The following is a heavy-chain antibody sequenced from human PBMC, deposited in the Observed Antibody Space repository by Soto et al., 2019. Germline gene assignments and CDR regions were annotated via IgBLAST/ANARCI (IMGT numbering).Heavy chain of an antibody. J-gene: IGHJ4*02. CDR2: VKDGGHT. Sequence: QVQLQQWGAGLLKPSETLSLNCAVTGGSLSGYYWSWIRQPPGKGLEWIGEVKDGGHTNYSPSLRGRVTLSSDTSNDPCSLRLNSVTAADTGVYYCARGQEGVVATHWDQGSLVTVSS. CDR1: GGSLSGYY. V-gene: IGHV4-34*01. CDR3: ARGQEGVVATH. D-gene: IGHD5-12*01.